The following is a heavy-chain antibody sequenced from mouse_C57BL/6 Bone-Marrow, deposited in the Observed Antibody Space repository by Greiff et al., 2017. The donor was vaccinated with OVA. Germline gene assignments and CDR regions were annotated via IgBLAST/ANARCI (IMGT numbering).Heavy chain of an antibody. CDR2: INPYNGGT. J-gene: IGHJ3*01. CDR1: GYTFTDYY. D-gene: IGHD1-1*01. CDR3: AREGDYYGTKLFAY. V-gene: IGHV1-19*01. Sequence: EVQLQQSGPVLVKPGASVKMSCKASGYTFTDYYMNWVKQSHGKSLEWIGVINPYNGGTSYNQKFKGKATLTVDKSSSTAYMELNSLTSEDSAVYFCAREGDYYGTKLFAYWGQGTLVTVSA.